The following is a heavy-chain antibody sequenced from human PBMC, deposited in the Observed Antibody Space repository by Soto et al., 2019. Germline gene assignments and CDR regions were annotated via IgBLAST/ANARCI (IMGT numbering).Heavy chain of an antibody. D-gene: IGHD6-19*01. Sequence: GESLKISCKGSGYSFTSYWIGWVRQMPGKGLEWMGIIYPGDSDTRYSPSFQGQITISADKSISTTYLQWSSLKASDTAMYYCARQVAVAGTVFDYWGQGTLVTVSS. CDR1: GYSFTSYW. V-gene: IGHV5-51*01. J-gene: IGHJ4*02. CDR3: ARQVAVAGTVFDY. CDR2: IYPGDSDT.